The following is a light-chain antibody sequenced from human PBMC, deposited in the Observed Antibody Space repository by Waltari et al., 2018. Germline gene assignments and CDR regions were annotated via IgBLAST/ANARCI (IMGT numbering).Light chain of an antibody. V-gene: IGKV3-11*01. CDR2: DTS. J-gene: IGKJ4*01. CDR3: QQGSILPLT. Sequence: VLTQSPATLSLSAGERATLSCRASQSVFNYLAWYQQKRGQAPRLLIYDTSKRATGIPARFSGSVSGTDFILTISNLEADDFALYYCQQGSILPLTFGGGTKVEIK. CDR1: QSVFNY.